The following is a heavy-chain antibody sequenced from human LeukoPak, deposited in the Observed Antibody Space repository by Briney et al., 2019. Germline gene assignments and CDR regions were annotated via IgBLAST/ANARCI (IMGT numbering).Heavy chain of an antibody. CDR3: ARDLKDYYFDY. V-gene: IGHV4-59*01. J-gene: IGHJ4*02. CDR1: GGSISSYY. D-gene: IGHD3/OR15-3a*01. CDR2: IYYSGST. Sequence: PSETLSLTCTVSGGSISSYYWSWIRQPPGKGLEWIGYIYYSGSTNYNPSLKSRVTISVDTSENQFSLKLSSMTAADTAVYYCARDLKDYYFDYWGQGTLVTVSS.